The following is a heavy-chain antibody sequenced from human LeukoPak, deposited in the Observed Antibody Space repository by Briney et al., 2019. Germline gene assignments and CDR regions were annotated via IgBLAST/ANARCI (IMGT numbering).Heavy chain of an antibody. D-gene: IGHD1-26*01. J-gene: IGHJ4*02. CDR2: ISGSGGST. V-gene: IGHV3-23*01. Sequence: GKSLRLSCAASGFTFSSYAMSWVRQAPGKGLEWVSAISGSGGSTYYADSVKGRFTISRDNSKNTLYLQMNSLRAEDTAVYYCAKDVSGSYSSTFDYWGQGTLVTVSS. CDR3: AKDVSGSYSSTFDY. CDR1: GFTFSSYA.